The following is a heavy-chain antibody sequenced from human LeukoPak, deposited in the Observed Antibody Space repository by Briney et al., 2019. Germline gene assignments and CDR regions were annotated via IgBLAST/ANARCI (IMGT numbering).Heavy chain of an antibody. CDR2: ISTDASST. CDR1: GFTFSSYW. J-gene: IGHJ4*02. V-gene: IGHV3-74*01. CDR3: AREPLEALAGTSEY. Sequence: GGSLRLSCAGSGFTFSSYWMHWVRQAPGKGLVWVSRISTDASSTTYADSVKGRFTISRDNAKGTLYLQMSSLRAEDTAVYYCAREPLEALAGTSEYWGQGTLVTVSS. D-gene: IGHD6-19*01.